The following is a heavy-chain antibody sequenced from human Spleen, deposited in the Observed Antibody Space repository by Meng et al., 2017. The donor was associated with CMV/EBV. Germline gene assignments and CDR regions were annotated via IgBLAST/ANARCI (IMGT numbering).Heavy chain of an antibody. J-gene: IGHJ4*02. D-gene: IGHD2-21*02. CDR2: FDPEDGKT. V-gene: IGHV1-24*01. CDR3: VTDDLCSGGDCSVGY. CDR1: GYTLSEIS. Sequence: ASVKVSCKVSGYTLSEISMHWVRQAPGKGFEWMGAFDPEDGKTDYAQKFQGRVRLTEDTSTNTAYMELRSLTSADTAVYYCVTDDLCSGGDCSVGYWGQGVLVTVSS.